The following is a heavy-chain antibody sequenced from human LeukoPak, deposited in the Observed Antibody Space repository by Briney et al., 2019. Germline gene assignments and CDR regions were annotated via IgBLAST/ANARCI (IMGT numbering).Heavy chain of an antibody. CDR1: GGSFSGYY. V-gene: IGHV4-34*01. CDR3: AREAGGYFDY. D-gene: IGHD6-13*01. J-gene: IGHJ4*02. Sequence: PSETLSLTCAVYGGSFSGYYWSWIRQPPGKGLEWIGEINHSGSTNYNPSLKSRVTISVDTSKNQFSLKLSSVTAADTAVYYCAREAGGYFDYWGQGTLVTVSS. CDR2: INHSGST.